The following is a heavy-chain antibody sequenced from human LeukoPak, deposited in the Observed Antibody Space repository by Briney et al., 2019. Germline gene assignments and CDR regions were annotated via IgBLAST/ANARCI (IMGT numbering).Heavy chain of an antibody. J-gene: IGHJ4*02. V-gene: IGHV1-2*02. CDR3: ARVSRAGYKIEGGFDY. CDR1: GYTFTGYY. Sequence: ASVKVSCKASGYTFTGYYMHWVRQAPGQGLEWMGWINPNSGGTNYAQKFQGRVTMTRDTSISTAYMELSRLRSDDTAVYYCARVSRAGYKIEGGFDYWGQGTLVTVSS. D-gene: IGHD5-24*01. CDR2: INPNSGGT.